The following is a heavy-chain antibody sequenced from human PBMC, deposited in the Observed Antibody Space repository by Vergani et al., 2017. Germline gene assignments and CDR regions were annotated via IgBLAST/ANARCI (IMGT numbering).Heavy chain of an antibody. V-gene: IGHV3-7*01. CDR1: GFTFSNYW. D-gene: IGHD6-13*01. CDR2: IKEDGSET. CDR3: ARLGLTASRREAPVFDY. Sequence: EVQLVESGGGLVQPGGSLRLSCTASGFTFSNYWMQWVRQAPGKGLEWVANIKEDGSETFYVDSVMGRFTISRDNAKNSLYLQMNSLRAEDTAVYFCARLGLTASRREAPVFDYWGQGTLVTVSS. J-gene: IGHJ4*02.